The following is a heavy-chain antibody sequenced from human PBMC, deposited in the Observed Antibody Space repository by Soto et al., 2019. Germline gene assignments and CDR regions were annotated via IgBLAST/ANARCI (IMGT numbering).Heavy chain of an antibody. CDR1: GGSISSGDYY. CDR3: ARAVRYYYYGMDV. V-gene: IGHV4-30-4*01. J-gene: IGHJ6*02. Sequence: SETLSLTCTVSGGSISSGDYYWSWIRQPPGKGLEWIGYIYYSGSTYYNTSLKSRVTISVDRSKNQFSLKLSSVTAADTAVYYCARAVRYYYYGMDVWGQGTTVTVSS. CDR2: IYYSGST. D-gene: IGHD3-10*01.